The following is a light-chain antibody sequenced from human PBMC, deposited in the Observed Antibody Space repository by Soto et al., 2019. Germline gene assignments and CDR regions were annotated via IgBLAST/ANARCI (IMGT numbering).Light chain of an antibody. CDR2: GAS. CDR1: QSVSSN. CDR3: QQYNNWPT. J-gene: IGKJ2*01. Sequence: EIVMTQSPATLSVSPGERATLSCRASQSVSSNLAWYQQKPGQAPRLLIYGASTRATGIPARFSGSRSGTEVPLTISSVQAEDFAVYYCQQYNNWPTFGQGTKLEI. V-gene: IGKV3D-15*01.